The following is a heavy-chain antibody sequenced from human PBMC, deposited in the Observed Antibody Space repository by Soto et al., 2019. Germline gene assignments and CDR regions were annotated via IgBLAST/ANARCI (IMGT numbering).Heavy chain of an antibody. CDR1: GFTFSNYR. CDR2: ISGSGSGT. Sequence: PGGSLRLSCDASGFTFSNYRINLVRQAPGKGLEWVSYISGSGSGTYYADSVKGRFTISRDNAKNSLYLQMNSLRAEDTAVYYCASDSNGNYADFYQHWGQGTLVIVSA. J-gene: IGHJ1*01. CDR3: ASDSNGNYADFYQH. V-gene: IGHV3-48*01. D-gene: IGHD4-17*01.